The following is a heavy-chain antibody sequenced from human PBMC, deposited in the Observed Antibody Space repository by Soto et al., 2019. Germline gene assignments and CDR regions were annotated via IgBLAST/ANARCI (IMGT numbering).Heavy chain of an antibody. CDR2: ISGSGGST. V-gene: IGHV3-23*01. CDR3: AKDLSDIVVVPAAMTFDY. CDR1: GFTFNSYA. J-gene: IGHJ4*02. Sequence: GGSMGLSCAASGFTFNSYAMSWVRQAPGKGLEWVSAISGSGGSTYYADSVKGRFTISRDNSKNTLYLQMNSLRAEDTAVYYCAKDLSDIVVVPAAMTFDYWGQGTLVTVSS. D-gene: IGHD2-2*01.